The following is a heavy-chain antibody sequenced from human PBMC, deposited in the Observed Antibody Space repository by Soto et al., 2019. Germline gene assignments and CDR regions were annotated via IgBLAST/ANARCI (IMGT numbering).Heavy chain of an antibody. Sequence: QVQLVESGGGVVQPGTSLRLSCVGSGFTFRSYVIHWVRQAPGKGLEWVALTSYDGSGKYYGDSVRGRFTISRDNSRNTVDLQMDSLRIEVTALYYCARWGTTGGLDVWGQGTLVSVSS. CDR3: ARWGTTGGLDV. CDR1: GFTFRSYV. D-gene: IGHD3-16*01. J-gene: IGHJ1*01. CDR2: TSYDGSGK. V-gene: IGHV3-30*19.